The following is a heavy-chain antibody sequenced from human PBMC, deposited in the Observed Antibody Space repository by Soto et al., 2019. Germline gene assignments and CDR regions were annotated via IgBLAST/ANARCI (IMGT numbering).Heavy chain of an antibody. J-gene: IGHJ6*01. CDR2: ISYDGSNK. V-gene: IGHV3-30-3*01. Sequence: QVQLVESGGGVVQPGRSLRLSCAASGFTFSSYAMHWVRQAPGKGLEWVAVISYDGSNKYYADSVKGRFTISRDNSKNTLYLQMNSLRAEDTAVSYCARDLSRYYYYGMDVWGQGTTVTVSS. CDR1: GFTFSSYA. CDR3: ARDLSRYYYYGMDV.